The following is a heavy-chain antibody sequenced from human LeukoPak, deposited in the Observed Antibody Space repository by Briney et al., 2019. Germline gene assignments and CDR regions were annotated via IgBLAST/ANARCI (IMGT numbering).Heavy chain of an antibody. CDR3: AGDSGYYGSGY. CDR1: GGSFSGYY. Sequence: PSETLSLTCAVYGGSFSGYYWSWIRQPPGKGLEWIGEINHSGSTNYNPSLKSRVTISVDTSKNQFSLKLSSVTAADTAVYYCAGDSGYYGSGYWGQGTLVTVSS. V-gene: IGHV4-34*01. D-gene: IGHD3-10*01. J-gene: IGHJ4*02. CDR2: INHSGST.